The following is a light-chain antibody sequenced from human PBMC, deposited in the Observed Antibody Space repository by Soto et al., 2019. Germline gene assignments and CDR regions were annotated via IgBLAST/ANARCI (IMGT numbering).Light chain of an antibody. V-gene: IGLV2-14*01. CDR3: SSYTSSITLVV. Sequence: QSVLTQPASVSGSPGQSITISCTGTSSDVGGYNYVSWYQQHPGKAPKRMIYEVSNRPSGVSNRFSGSKSGNTASLTISGLQAEDEADYYCSSYTSSITLVVFGGGTQHTVL. CDR2: EVS. J-gene: IGLJ2*01. CDR1: SSDVGGYNY.